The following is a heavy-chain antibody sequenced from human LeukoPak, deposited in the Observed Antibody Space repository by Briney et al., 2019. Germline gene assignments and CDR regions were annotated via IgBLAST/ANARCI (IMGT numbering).Heavy chain of an antibody. D-gene: IGHD2-2*01. Sequence: PGGSLRLSCAASGFTFSSYSMNWVRQAPGKGLEWVSSISSSSTYIYYADSVRGRFTISRDNAKNSLYLQMNSLRAEDTAVYFCARGDCTGTSCSAGYWGQGTLVTVSS. CDR3: ARGDCTGTSCSAGY. J-gene: IGHJ4*02. CDR2: ISSSSTYI. V-gene: IGHV3-21*01. CDR1: GFTFSSYS.